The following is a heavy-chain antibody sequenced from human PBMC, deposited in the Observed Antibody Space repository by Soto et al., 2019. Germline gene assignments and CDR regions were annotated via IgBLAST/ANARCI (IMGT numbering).Heavy chain of an antibody. Sequence: QVQLQQWGAGLLKPSETLSLTCAVYGGSFSGYYWSWIRQPPGKGLEWIGEINHSGSTNYNPSLKSRVTISVDTSKNQFSLKLSSVTAADTAVYYCASGLGGAQLLFSHYFDYWGQGTLVTVSS. CDR3: ASGLGGAQLLFSHYFDY. CDR2: INHSGST. J-gene: IGHJ4*02. D-gene: IGHD2-2*01. CDR1: GGSFSGYY. V-gene: IGHV4-34*01.